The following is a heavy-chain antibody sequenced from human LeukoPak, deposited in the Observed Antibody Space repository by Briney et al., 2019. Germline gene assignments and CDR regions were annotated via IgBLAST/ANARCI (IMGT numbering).Heavy chain of an antibody. Sequence: GGSLRLSCAASGFTFSCYWMNWARQAPGKGLEWVASINHNGNVNYYVDSVKGRFTISRDNAKNSLYLQMSNLRAEDTAVYFCARGGGLDVWGQGATVTVSS. D-gene: IGHD3-16*01. V-gene: IGHV3-7*03. CDR3: ARGGGLDV. CDR2: INHNGNVN. J-gene: IGHJ6*02. CDR1: GFTFSCYW.